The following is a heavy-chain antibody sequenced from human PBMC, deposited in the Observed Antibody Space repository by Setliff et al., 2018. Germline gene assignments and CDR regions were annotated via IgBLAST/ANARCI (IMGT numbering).Heavy chain of an antibody. D-gene: IGHD5-12*01. CDR2: IQSTGNT. CDR1: GGSISPYY. Sequence: SETLSLTCTVSGGSISPYYWSWIRQPAGKGLEWIGLIQSTGNTNYNPPLQSRVTISIDTSKNQFSLKMSSVTAADTAMYYCAGTPALGTSWLSPFDYWGQGTLVTVSS. V-gene: IGHV4-4*07. CDR3: AGTPALGTSWLSPFDY. J-gene: IGHJ4*02.